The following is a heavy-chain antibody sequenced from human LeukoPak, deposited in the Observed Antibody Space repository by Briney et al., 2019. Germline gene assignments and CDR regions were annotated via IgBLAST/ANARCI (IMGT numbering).Heavy chain of an antibody. CDR3: ARARDSSGYIDY. Sequence: SETLSLICTVSGYSISSGYYWGWIRQPPGKGLEWIGSIYHSGSTYYNPSLKSRVTISVDTSKNQFFLKLSSVTAADTAVYYCARARDSSGYIDYWGQGTLVTVSS. CDR1: GYSISSGYY. J-gene: IGHJ4*02. D-gene: IGHD3-22*01. V-gene: IGHV4-38-2*02. CDR2: IYHSGST.